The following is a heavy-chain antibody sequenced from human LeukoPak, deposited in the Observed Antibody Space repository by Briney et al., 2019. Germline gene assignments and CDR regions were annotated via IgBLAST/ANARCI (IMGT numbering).Heavy chain of an antibody. V-gene: IGHV3-21*01. CDR2: ISPSSTYI. Sequence: PGGSLRLSSAASGFAFSSFSMNWVRPAPGKGLEWVSSISPSSTYIYYADSVKGRFTISRDNAKNSLYLQMNSLRAEDTAVYYCARDPGNWYFDLWGRGTLVTVSS. CDR3: ARDPGNWYFDL. CDR1: GFAFSSFS. J-gene: IGHJ2*01.